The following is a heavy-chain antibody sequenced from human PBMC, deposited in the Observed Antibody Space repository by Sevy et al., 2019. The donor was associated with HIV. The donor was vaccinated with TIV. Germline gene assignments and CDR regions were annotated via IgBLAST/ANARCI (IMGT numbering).Heavy chain of an antibody. Sequence: SETLSLTCTVSGGSISSYYWSWIRQPPGKGLEWIGYIYYSGSTNYNPSLKSRVTISVDTSKNQFSLKLSSVTAADTAVDYCASTRGYSYGYTSYYYYYGMDVWGQGTTVTVSS. CDR1: GGSISSYY. V-gene: IGHV4-59*13. J-gene: IGHJ6*02. CDR3: ASTRGYSYGYTSYYYYYGMDV. D-gene: IGHD5-18*01. CDR2: IYYSGST.